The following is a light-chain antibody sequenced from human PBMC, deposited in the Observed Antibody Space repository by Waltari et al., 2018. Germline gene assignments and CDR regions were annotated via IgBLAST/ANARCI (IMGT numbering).Light chain of an antibody. V-gene: IGKV2-28*01. J-gene: IGKJ2*01. CDR2: LGS. CDR1: QSLLHSNGYNY. Sequence: DIVMTQSPLSLAVTPGEPASISCRSTQSLLHSNGYNYLDWYLQKPGQSPQLLISLGSNRASGVPDRFVGSGAGTDFTLKISRVKADDVGVYYCMQALQTPPYTFGQGTKLQIK. CDR3: MQALQTPPYT.